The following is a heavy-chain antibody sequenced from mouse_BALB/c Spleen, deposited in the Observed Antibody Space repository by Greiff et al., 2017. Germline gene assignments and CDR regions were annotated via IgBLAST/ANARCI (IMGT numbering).Heavy chain of an antibody. V-gene: IGHV3-6*02. D-gene: IGHD2-2*01. Sequence: EVKLVESGPGLVKPSQSLSLTCSVTGYSITSGYYWNWIRQFPGNKLEWMGYISYDGSNNYNPSLKNRISITRDTSKNQFFLKLNSVTTEDTATYYCARDGYDYYYAMDYWGQGTSVTVSS. CDR1: GYSITSGYY. J-gene: IGHJ4*01. CDR3: ARDGYDYYYAMDY. CDR2: ISYDGSN.